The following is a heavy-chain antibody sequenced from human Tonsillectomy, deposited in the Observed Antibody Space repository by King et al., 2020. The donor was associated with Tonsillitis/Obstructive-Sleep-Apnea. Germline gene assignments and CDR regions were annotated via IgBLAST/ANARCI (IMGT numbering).Heavy chain of an antibody. CDR1: GFSLSTSGVG. Sequence: TLKESGPTLVKPTQTLTLTCTFSGFSLSTSGVGVGWIRQPPGKALEWLALIYWDADKRYSPSLKSRLTITKDTSKNQGVLTMTNMDPVDTSTYSCAHVPSESRSGWYYFDYWGLGTLVTVSS. CDR2: IYWDADK. CDR3: AHVPSESRSGWYYFDY. D-gene: IGHD6-19*01. J-gene: IGHJ4*02. V-gene: IGHV2-5*02.